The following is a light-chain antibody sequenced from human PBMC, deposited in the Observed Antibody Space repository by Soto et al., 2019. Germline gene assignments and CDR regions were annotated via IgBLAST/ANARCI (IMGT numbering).Light chain of an antibody. V-gene: IGKV3-15*01. CDR3: QQYGDWPLT. J-gene: IGKJ4*01. CDR2: GVS. CDR1: QSVRSTY. Sequence: EIVMTQSPVTLSVSPGERATLSCSASQSVRSTYLAWYQQKPGQAPRLLIFGVSNRAAGIPARFSGSGSGTEFTLTISSLQSEDFAVYYCQQYGDWPLTFGGGTKVEIK.